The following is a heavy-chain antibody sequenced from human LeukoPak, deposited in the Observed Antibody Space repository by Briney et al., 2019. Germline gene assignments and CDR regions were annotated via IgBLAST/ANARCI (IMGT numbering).Heavy chain of an antibody. V-gene: IGHV3-30*18. CDR2: ISYDGSNK. Sequence: GRSLRLSCAASGFTFSSYGMHWVRQAPGKGLEWVAVISYDGSNKYYADSVKGRFTIPRDNSKNTLYLQMNSLRAEDTAVYYCAKTGSIAVSLGYWGQGTLVTVSS. J-gene: IGHJ4*02. D-gene: IGHD6-19*01. CDR3: AKTGSIAVSLGY. CDR1: GFTFSSYG.